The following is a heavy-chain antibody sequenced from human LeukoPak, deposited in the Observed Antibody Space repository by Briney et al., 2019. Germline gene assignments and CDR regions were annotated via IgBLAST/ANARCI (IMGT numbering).Heavy chain of an antibody. D-gene: IGHD6-6*01. CDR1: GGSFSGYC. J-gene: IGHJ4*02. CDR3: ARGITRSSALGY. V-gene: IGHV4-34*01. CDR2: INHSGST. Sequence: SETLSLTCAVYGGSFSGYCWSWIRQPPGKGLEWIGEINHSGSTNYNPSLKSRVTISVDTSKNQFSLKLSSVTAADTAVYYCARGITRSSALGYWGQGTLVTVSS.